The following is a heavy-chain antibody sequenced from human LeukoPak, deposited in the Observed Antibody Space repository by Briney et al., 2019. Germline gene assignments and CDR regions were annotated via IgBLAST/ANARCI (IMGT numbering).Heavy chain of an antibody. D-gene: IGHD3-22*01. CDR2: ISYDGTNK. V-gene: IGHV3-30*03. CDR1: RFTFSSYG. CDR3: ARDKPHYYDSSGYPWFDP. J-gene: IGHJ5*02. Sequence: GGSLRLSCAASRFTFSSYGMHWVRQAPGKGLEWVAVISYDGTNKYYGDSVKGRFTISRDNSKNSLYLQMNSLRAEDTAVYYCARDKPHYYDSSGYPWFDPWGQGTLVTVSS.